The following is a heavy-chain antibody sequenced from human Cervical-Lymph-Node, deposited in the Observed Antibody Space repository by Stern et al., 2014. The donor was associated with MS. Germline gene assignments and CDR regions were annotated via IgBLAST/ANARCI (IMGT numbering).Heavy chain of an antibody. Sequence: VQLVQSGPEVKRPGESLKISCQASGYTFTSYWIGWVRQMPGKGLEWIAIIFPGGSDIRYSPSFQGPVTISADKSSSTAYLQWNNLKASDPAIYYCARQRYFDYWGQGTLVTVSS. J-gene: IGHJ4*02. CDR2: IFPGGSDI. CDR3: ARQRYFDY. V-gene: IGHV5-51*01. CDR1: GYTFTSYW.